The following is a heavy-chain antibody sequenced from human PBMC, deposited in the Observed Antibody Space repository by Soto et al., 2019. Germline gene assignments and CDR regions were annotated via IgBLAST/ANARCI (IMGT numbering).Heavy chain of an antibody. Sequence: DVQLVDSGGGLIQPGESLRLSCAAFGLTVSGTKYVAWVRQAPLKGLEWVSALYDVFGSFYADSVKGRFTTSSDRSKSTVYLQMNDLRPDDTAVYYCASWHEREHAYDVWGQGTTVIVSS. J-gene: IGHJ3*01. V-gene: IGHV3-53*01. CDR1: GLTVSGTKY. D-gene: IGHD1-1*01. CDR2: LYDVFGS. CDR3: ASWHEREHAYDV.